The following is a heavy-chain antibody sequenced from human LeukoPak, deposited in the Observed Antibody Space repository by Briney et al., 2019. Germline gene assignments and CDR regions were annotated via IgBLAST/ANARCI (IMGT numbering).Heavy chain of an antibody. V-gene: IGHV4-38-2*02. CDR1: GYSISSGYY. CDR2: IYHSGST. D-gene: IGHD2-2*01. CDR3: ARIGPLGEYQLPYYFDY. J-gene: IGHJ4*02. Sequence: TPSETLSLTCTVSGYSISSGYYWGWIRQPPGKGLEWIGSIYHSGSTYYNPSLKSRVTISVDTSKNQFSLKLSSVTAADTAVYYCARIGPLGEYQLPYYFDYWGQGTLVTVSS.